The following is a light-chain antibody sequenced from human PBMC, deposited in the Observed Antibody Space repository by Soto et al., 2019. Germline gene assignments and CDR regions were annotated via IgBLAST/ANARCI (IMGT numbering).Light chain of an antibody. CDR2: AAS. CDR1: QGISSY. CDR3: QQYYIYPRP. V-gene: IGKV1-8*01. J-gene: IGKJ1*01. Sequence: AIRMKQSPAALSASTGDRVTTTCRASQGISSYLAWYQQKPGKAPKLLIYAASTLQSGVPSRFSGSGSGTDFTLTISCLQSEDFATYYCQQYYIYPRPFGQGAKV.